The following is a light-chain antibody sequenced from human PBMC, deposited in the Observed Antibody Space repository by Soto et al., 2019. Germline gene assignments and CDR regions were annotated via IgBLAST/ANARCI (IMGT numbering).Light chain of an antibody. CDR1: SSNIGSQT. CDR2: SNN. Sequence: QSVLIQSPSASGTPGQRVTISCSGSSSNIGSQTVNWYQQLPGTAPKLLIYSNNQRPSGVPDRFSGSKSGTSASLAISGLQSEDEADYYCAAWDDSLNGYVFGAGTKLTVL. V-gene: IGLV1-44*01. CDR3: AAWDDSLNGYV. J-gene: IGLJ1*01.